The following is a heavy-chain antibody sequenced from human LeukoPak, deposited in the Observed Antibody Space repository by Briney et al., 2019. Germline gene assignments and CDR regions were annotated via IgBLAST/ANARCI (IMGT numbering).Heavy chain of an antibody. J-gene: IGHJ4*02. Sequence: GGSLRLSCAASGFTFSSYAMSWVRQAPGKGLEWVSAISGSGGSTYYADSVKGRFTISRDNSKNTLYLQMNSLRAEDAAVYYCAKADDYGGSYYFDYWGQGTLVTVSS. CDR3: AKADDYGGSYYFDY. CDR2: ISGSGGST. D-gene: IGHD4-23*01. V-gene: IGHV3-23*01. CDR1: GFTFSSYA.